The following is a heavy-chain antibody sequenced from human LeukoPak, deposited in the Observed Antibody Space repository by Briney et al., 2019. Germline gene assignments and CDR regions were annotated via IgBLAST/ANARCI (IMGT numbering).Heavy chain of an antibody. CDR2: IYYSGST. V-gene: IGHV4-61*01. CDR3: ARSPSTPSGWYGGYFDY. Sequence: SETLSLTCTVSGGSVSSGSYYWSWIRQPPGKGLEWIGYIYYSGSTNYNPSLKSRVTISVDTSKNQFSLKLSSVTAADTAVYYCARSPSTPSGWYGGYFDYWGQGTLVTVSS. D-gene: IGHD6-19*01. CDR1: GGSVSSGSYY. J-gene: IGHJ4*02.